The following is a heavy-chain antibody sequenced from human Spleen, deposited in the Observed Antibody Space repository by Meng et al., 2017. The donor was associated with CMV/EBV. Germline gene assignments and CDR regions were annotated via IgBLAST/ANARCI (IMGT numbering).Heavy chain of an antibody. J-gene: IGHJ4*02. CDR2: IYYSGST. V-gene: IGHV4-61*08. CDR3: ARGDSAYDLVDY. CDR1: GGSVSSGGYY. Sequence: SETLSLTCTASGGSVSSGGYYWSWIRQPPGKGLEWIGFIYYSGSTKYNPSLKSRVTISVDTSKNQFSLKLSSVTAADTAVYYCARGDSAYDLVDYWGQGTLVTVSS. D-gene: IGHD5-12*01.